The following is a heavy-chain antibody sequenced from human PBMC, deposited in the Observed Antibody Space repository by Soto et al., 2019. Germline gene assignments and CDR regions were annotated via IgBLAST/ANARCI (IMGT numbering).Heavy chain of an antibody. V-gene: IGHV4-34*01. D-gene: IGHD4-17*01. J-gene: IGHJ6*03. CDR1: GGSFSGYY. Sequence: SETLSLTCAVYGGSFSGYYWSWIRQPPGKGLEWIGEINHSGSTNYNPSLKSRVTISVDTTKNQFSLKLSSVTAADTAVYYCARGRRGIDGDYVGYYYYYMDVWGKGTTVTVSS. CDR2: INHSGST. CDR3: ARGRRGIDGDYVGYYYYYMDV.